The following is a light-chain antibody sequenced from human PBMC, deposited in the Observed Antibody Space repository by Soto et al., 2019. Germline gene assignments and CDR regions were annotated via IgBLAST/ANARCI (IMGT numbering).Light chain of an antibody. J-gene: IGKJ2*01. CDR3: QQYGSSPPYT. CDR1: QSVSNNY. V-gene: IGKV3-20*01. CDR2: GSS. Sequence: EVVLTQSPGTLSLSPGERATLSCRASQSVSNNYLAWYQQKPGQAPRLLIFGSSDRATGIPDRFGGSGSGTDFTLTISRLEPEDFAVYYCQQYGSSPPYTFGQGTKLEIK.